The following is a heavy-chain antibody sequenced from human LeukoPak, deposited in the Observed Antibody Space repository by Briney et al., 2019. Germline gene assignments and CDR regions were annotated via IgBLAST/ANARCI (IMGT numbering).Heavy chain of an antibody. D-gene: IGHD3-10*01. CDR3: ARDNSFGEVRGRYYYFYMDV. CDR1: GFTFSSYG. J-gene: IGHJ6*03. Sequence: GGSLRLSCAASGFTFSSYGMHWVRQAPVKGLEWVAVISNDGSKEYCADSMKGRFTISRDNSKNTLYLQMNSLRAEDTAVYYCARDNSFGEVRGRYYYFYMDVWGKGTTVIVSS. CDR2: ISNDGSKE. V-gene: IGHV3-30*03.